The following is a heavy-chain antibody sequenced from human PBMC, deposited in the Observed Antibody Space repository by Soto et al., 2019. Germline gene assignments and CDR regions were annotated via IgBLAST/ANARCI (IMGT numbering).Heavy chain of an antibody. V-gene: IGHV1-18*01. CDR2: ISGYNGDT. Sequence: VQSEAEVKKSGASVKVSCKASGYTFTRYGISWVRQAPGQGLEWMGWISGYNGDTNYAQKFQGRVSMTIDTSTTTAYMELRSLTSDDTAVYFCAKNGQPPYYYYGLDVWGQGTKVTVSS. CDR3: AKNGQPPYYYYGLDV. CDR1: GYTFTRYG. D-gene: IGHD2-8*01. J-gene: IGHJ6*02.